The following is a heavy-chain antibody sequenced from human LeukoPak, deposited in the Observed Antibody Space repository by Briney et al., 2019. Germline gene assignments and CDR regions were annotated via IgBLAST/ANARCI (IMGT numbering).Heavy chain of an antibody. V-gene: IGHV4-59*01. Sequence: GSLRLSCAASGFTFSSYAMSWVRQAPGKGLEWIGYIYYSGSTNYNPSLKSRVTISVDTSKNQFSLKLSSVTAADTAVYYCARDWVGSSSGGFDYWGQGTLVTVSS. D-gene: IGHD6-6*01. CDR2: IYYSGST. CDR3: ARDWVGSSSGGFDY. J-gene: IGHJ4*02. CDR1: GFTFSSYA.